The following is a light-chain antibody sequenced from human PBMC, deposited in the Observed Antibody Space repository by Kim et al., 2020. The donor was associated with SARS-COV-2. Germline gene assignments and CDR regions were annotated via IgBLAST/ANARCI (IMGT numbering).Light chain of an antibody. J-gene: IGKJ2*01. Sequence: DIVMTQSPDSLAVSLGERATINCKSSQSVLHTSNNKNYLAWYQQKPGQPPKLLIYWASIRESGVPDRFSGSGSGTDFTLTISSLQAEDVAVYNCQQYHSTPYTFGQGTKLEI. CDR2: WAS. CDR1: QSVLHTSNNKNY. CDR3: QQYHSTPYT. V-gene: IGKV4-1*01.